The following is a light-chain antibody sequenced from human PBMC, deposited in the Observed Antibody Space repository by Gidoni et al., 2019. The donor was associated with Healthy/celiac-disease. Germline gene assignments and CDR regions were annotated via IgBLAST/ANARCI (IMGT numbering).Light chain of an antibody. J-gene: IGLJ3*02. CDR2: LNSDGSH. Sequence: QLVLNQSPSASASLGASVKLTCTLSSGHSRYAIAWHQQQPEKGPRYLMKLNSDGSHSKGDGIPDRFSGSSSVAERYLTISSLQSEDEADYYCQTWGTGIPVFGGGTKLTVL. V-gene: IGLV4-69*01. CDR1: SGHSRYA. CDR3: QTWGTGIPV.